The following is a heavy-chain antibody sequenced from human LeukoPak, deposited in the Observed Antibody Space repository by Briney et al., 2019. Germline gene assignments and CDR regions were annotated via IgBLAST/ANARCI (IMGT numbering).Heavy chain of an antibody. J-gene: IGHJ6*02. CDR3: ASGIFPDV. D-gene: IGHD2-21*01. CDR2: ISAYNGNT. CDR1: GGTFSSYA. V-gene: IGHV1-18*01. Sequence: HGASVKVSCKASGGTFSSYAISWVRQAPGQGLEWMGWISAYNGNTNYAQKLQGRVTMTTDTSTSTAYMELRSLRSDDTAVYYCASGIFPDVWGQGTTVTVSS.